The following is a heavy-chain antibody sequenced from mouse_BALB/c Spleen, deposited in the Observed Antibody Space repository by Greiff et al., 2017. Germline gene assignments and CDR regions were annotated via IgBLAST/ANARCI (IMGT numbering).Heavy chain of an antibody. CDR1: GYTFTSYT. CDR2: INPSSGYT. J-gene: IGHJ4*01. CDR3: ARGDTTVVATDAMDY. Sequence: VQLQQSAAELARPGASVKMSCKASGYTFTSYTMHWVKQRPGQGLEWIGYINPSSGYTEYNQKFKDKTTLTADKSSSTAYMQLSSLTSEDSAVYYCARGDTTVVATDAMDYWGQGTSVTVSS. V-gene: IGHV1-4*02. D-gene: IGHD1-1*01.